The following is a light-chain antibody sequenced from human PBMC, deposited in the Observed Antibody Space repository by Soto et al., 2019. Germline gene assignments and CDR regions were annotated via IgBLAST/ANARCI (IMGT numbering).Light chain of an antibody. Sequence: IQMTQSPSTVSASVGDGINISCRAAQDIGDWLALYQQRPGEAPKLLIFHASTLHSGVPPRFSGTRSGTIFTLTVSALQPEDFATYYCQQGKTFPYTFGQGTRLET. J-gene: IGKJ2*01. V-gene: IGKV1-12*01. CDR2: HAS. CDR1: QDIGDW. CDR3: QQGKTFPYT.